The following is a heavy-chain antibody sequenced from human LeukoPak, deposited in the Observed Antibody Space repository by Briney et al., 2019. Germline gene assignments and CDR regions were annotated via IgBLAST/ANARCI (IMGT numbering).Heavy chain of an antibody. V-gene: IGHV3-48*03. CDR3: AKSGDYYDSSGYYWDAEYFQH. CDR1: GFTFSSYE. J-gene: IGHJ1*01. CDR2: ISSSGSTI. D-gene: IGHD3-22*01. Sequence: GGSLRLSCAASGFTFSSYEMNWVRQAPGKGLEWVSYISSSGSTIYYADSVKGRFTISRDNSKNTLYLQMNSLRAEDTAVYYCAKSGDYYDSSGYYWDAEYFQHWGQGTLVTVSS.